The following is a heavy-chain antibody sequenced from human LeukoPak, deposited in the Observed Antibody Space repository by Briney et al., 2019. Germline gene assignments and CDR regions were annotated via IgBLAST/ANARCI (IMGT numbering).Heavy chain of an antibody. CDR1: GFTFSSYS. CDR3: ARGGASSIPLDY. CDR2: IYYSGST. Sequence: PGGSLRLSCAASGFTFSSYSMNWVRQPPGKGLEWIGYIYYSGSTYYNPSLKSRVTISVDTSKNQFSLKLSSVTAADTAVYYCARGGASSIPLDYWGRGTLVTVSS. V-gene: IGHV4-59*06. J-gene: IGHJ4*02. D-gene: IGHD1-26*01.